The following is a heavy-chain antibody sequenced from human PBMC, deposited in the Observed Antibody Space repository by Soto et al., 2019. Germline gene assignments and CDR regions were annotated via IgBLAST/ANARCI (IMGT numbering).Heavy chain of an antibody. D-gene: IGHD5-18*01. J-gene: IGHJ5*02. Sequence: GESLKISCQGSGYSFTSYWIGWVRQMPGKGLEWMGIIYPGDPDTRYSPSFQGQVTISADKSISTAYLQWSSLKASDTAMYYCALERGYSYGYHWFDPWGQGTLVTVSS. CDR3: ALERGYSYGYHWFDP. CDR2: IYPGDPDT. V-gene: IGHV5-51*01. CDR1: GYSFTSYW.